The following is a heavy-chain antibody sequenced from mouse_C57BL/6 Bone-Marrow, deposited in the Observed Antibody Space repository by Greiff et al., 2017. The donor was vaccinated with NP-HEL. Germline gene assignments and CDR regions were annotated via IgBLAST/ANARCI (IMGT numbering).Heavy chain of an antibody. V-gene: IGHV1-63*01. CDR1: GYTFTNYW. CDR3: ARGYGGPMDY. CDR2: IYPGGGYT. D-gene: IGHD1-2*01. Sequence: VQLQQSGAELVRPGTSVKMSCKASGYTFTNYWIGWAKQRPGHGLEWIGDIYPGGGYTNYNEKFKGKATLTADKSSSTAYMQFSSLTSEDSAIYYCARGYGGPMDYWGQGTSVTVSS. J-gene: IGHJ4*01.